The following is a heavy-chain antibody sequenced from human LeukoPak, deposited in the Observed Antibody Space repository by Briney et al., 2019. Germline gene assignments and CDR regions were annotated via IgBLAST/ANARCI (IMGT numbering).Heavy chain of an antibody. Sequence: GGSLRLSCAASGFTVSSSYMYWVRQAPGKGLEWVSFFYRGDSTYYAESVRGRFTISRDNFKNTLYLLMNSLIPEDTAVYYCARAVVSTPSYFDSWGQGTLVTVSS. D-gene: IGHD2-15*01. CDR2: FYRGDST. V-gene: IGHV3-53*01. CDR3: ARAVVSTPSYFDS. J-gene: IGHJ4*02. CDR1: GFTVSSSY.